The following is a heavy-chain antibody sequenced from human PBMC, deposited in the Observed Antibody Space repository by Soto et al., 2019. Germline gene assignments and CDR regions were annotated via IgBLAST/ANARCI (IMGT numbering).Heavy chain of an antibody. V-gene: IGHV4-31*03. CDR2: IYVTGAV. D-gene: IGHD2-21*01. CDR1: GAALNSGNYY. CDR3: ARLRIATNNYKWFDP. J-gene: IGHJ5*02. Sequence: LSLTCSVSGAALNSGNYYWSWIRQVPGKGLEWIGHIYVTGAVDYNPSLRDRITISQDTSERQFSLNLRLVTAADTAVCYCARLRIATNNYKWFDPWGQGTLVTVSS.